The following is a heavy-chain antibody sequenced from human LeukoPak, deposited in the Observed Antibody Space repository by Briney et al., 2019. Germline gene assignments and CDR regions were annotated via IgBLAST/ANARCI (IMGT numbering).Heavy chain of an antibody. V-gene: IGHV5-51*01. J-gene: IGHJ4*02. CDR1: GYSFTSYW. CDR2: IYPGDSDT. Sequence: PGESLKISCKGSGYSFTSYWIGWVRQMPGKGLEWMGIIYPGDSDTRYSPSFQGQVTISANKSISTAYLQWSSLKASDTAMYYCARHVSRGYSGYEIDYWGQGTLVTVSS. D-gene: IGHD5-12*01. CDR3: ARHVSRGYSGYEIDY.